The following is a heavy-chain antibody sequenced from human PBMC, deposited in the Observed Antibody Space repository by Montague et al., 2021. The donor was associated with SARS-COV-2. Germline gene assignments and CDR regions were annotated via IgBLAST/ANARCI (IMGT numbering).Heavy chain of an antibody. Sequence: SETRSLTCTVSGDSISSTDHYWAWMRQPAGKGLESIASIVYSGXTXYXXXXKXRVTISVDTSKNLFSLQLNSVTPADTSVYYCARHLRVGNRWNGFEADYWGQGALVSVSS. J-gene: IGHJ4*02. CDR3: ARHLRVGNRWNGFEADY. V-gene: IGHV4-39*01. CDR1: GDSISSTDHY. CDR2: IVYSGXT. D-gene: IGHD1-1*01.